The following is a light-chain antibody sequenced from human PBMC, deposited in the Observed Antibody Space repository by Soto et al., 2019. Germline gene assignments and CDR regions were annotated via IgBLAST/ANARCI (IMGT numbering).Light chain of an antibody. J-gene: IGLJ1*01. V-gene: IGLV2-8*01. CDR2: EVS. Sequence: QSALTQPPSASGSPGQSVTISCSGTSSDVGAYNYVSWYQQHPGKVPKVMIYEVSKRASGVPDRFSGSKSGNTASLTVSGLQAEDEVDYYCSSYAGNNIYVFGTGTKLTVL. CDR1: SSDVGAYNY. CDR3: SSYAGNNIYV.